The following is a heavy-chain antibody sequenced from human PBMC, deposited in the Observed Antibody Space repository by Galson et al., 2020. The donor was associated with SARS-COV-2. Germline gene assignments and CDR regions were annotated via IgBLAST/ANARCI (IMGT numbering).Heavy chain of an antibody. Sequence: GGSLRLSCAASGFTFSSYAMSWVRQAPGKGLEWVSAISGSGGSTYYADSVKGRFTISRDNSKNTLYLQMNSLRAEDTAVDYCAKAKVGIVVVITFDYWGQGTLVTVSS. CDR2: ISGSGGST. V-gene: IGHV3-23*01. CDR1: GFTFSSYA. D-gene: IGHD3-22*01. CDR3: AKAKVGIVVVITFDY. J-gene: IGHJ4*02.